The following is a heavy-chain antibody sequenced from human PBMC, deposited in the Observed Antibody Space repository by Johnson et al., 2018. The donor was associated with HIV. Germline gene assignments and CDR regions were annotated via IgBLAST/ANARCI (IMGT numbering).Heavy chain of an antibody. D-gene: IGHD6-13*01. CDR1: GFTFSTYG. V-gene: IGHV3-30*18. CDR2: ISFDGGNK. CDR3: AKGGVEYSSTWFDAFDI. J-gene: IGHJ3*02. Sequence: QVQLVESGGGVVQPGRSLRLSCTASGFTFSTYGIHWVRQAPGKGLEWVAVISFDGGNKYYSDSVKGRFTISRDNSKNTLYLQMNRLRAEDTAVYYCAKGGVEYSSTWFDAFDIWGQGTMVTVSS.